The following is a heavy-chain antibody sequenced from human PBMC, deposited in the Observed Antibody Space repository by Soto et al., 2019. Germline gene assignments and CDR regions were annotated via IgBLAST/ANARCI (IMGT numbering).Heavy chain of an antibody. CDR3: AKDRADHDFWSGYYKGYYYYGMDV. J-gene: IGHJ6*02. V-gene: IGHV3-30*18. D-gene: IGHD3-3*01. Sequence: WGSPRLFCATSGFTFSSYGMNWVRQAPGKGLEWVADISYDGSNKYYADSVKGRFTISRDNSKNTLYLQMNSLSAEDTAVYYCAKDRADHDFWSGYYKGYYYYGMDVWGQGTKVTVSS. CDR1: GFTFSSYG. CDR2: ISYDGSNK.